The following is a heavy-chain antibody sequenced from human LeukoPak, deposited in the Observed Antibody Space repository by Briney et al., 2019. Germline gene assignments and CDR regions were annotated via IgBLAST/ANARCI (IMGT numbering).Heavy chain of an antibody. CDR2: IRSKANSYAT. CDR3: TRSITGITAHFDY. CDR1: GFTFSGST. J-gene: IGHJ4*02. Sequence: RSLRLSCAASGFTFSGSTMHWVRQASGKGLEWVGRIRSKANSYATAYAASVEGRFTISRDDSKNTAYLQMNSLKTEDTAMYYCTRSITGITAHFDYWGQGTLVTVSS. D-gene: IGHD1-7*01. V-gene: IGHV3-73*01.